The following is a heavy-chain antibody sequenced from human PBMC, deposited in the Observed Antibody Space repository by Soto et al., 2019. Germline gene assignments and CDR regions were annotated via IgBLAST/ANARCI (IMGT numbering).Heavy chain of an antibody. J-gene: IGHJ4*02. CDR3: ARAYVDTAMIYFDY. CDR1: GGSISSYY. D-gene: IGHD5-18*01. V-gene: IGHV4-59*01. CDR2: IYYSGST. Sequence: PAETLSLTCTVSGGSISSYYWSWIRQPPGKGLEWIGYIYYSGSTNYNPSLKSRVTISVDTSKNQFSLKLSSVTAADTAVYYCARAYVDTAMIYFDYWGQGTLVTVSS.